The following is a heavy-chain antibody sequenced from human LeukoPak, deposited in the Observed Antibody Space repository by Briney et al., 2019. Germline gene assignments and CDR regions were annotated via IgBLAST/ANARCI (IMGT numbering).Heavy chain of an antibody. CDR3: ARGYCSGDCFTLFDY. Sequence: ASVKVSCKASGYMFTGYYMHWVRQAPGQGPERMGGINPNSGGTNYAQKFQGRVTMTRDTSISTAYMELSSLRSDDTAVYYCARGYCSGDCFTLFDYWGQGTLVTVSS. CDR2: INPNSGGT. V-gene: IGHV1-2*02. D-gene: IGHD2-21*02. CDR1: GYMFTGYY. J-gene: IGHJ4*02.